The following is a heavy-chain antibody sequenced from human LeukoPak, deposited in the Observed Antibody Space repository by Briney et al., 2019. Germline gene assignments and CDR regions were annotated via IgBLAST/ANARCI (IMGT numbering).Heavy chain of an antibody. V-gene: IGHV4-4*02. D-gene: IGHD6-19*01. J-gene: IGHJ4*02. CDR3: ARHRDSSGWFGEGDY. CDR2: IYHSGST. CDR1: GGSISSSNW. Sequence: PSETLSLTCAVSGGSISSSNWWSWVRQPPGKGLEWIGEIYHSGSTNYNPSLKSRVTISVDKSKNQFSLKLSSVTAADTAVYYCARHRDSSGWFGEGDYWGQGTLVTVSS.